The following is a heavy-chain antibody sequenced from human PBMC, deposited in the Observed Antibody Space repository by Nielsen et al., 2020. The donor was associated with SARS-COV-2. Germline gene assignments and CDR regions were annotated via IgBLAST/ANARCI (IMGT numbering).Heavy chain of an antibody. CDR2: IKQDGSEK. V-gene: IGHV3-7*05. Sequence: VRQMPGKGLEWVANIKQDGSEKYYVDSVKGRFTISRDNAKNSLYLQMNSLRAEDTAVYYCARDYRGVLRFLEWPAYNDYWGQGTLVTVSS. CDR3: ARDYRGVLRFLEWPAYNDY. D-gene: IGHD3-3*01. J-gene: IGHJ4*02.